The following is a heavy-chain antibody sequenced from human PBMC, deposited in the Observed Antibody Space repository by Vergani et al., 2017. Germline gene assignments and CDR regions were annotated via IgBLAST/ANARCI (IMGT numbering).Heavy chain of an antibody. D-gene: IGHD3-10*01. J-gene: IGHJ5*02. CDR1: GSTVSGNY. CDR2: IYSGDET. V-gene: IGHV3-66*02. CDR3: ASGNYYGSGTYVDP. Sequence: ELQLVESGGGLVQPGGSLRLSCAASGSTVSGNYMTWVRQAPGKGLEWVSHIYSGDETYYADAVKGRVTISRDTSKNTLHLQLNNLRVEDTAVYSCASGNYYGSGTYVDPWGQGTLVTVSS.